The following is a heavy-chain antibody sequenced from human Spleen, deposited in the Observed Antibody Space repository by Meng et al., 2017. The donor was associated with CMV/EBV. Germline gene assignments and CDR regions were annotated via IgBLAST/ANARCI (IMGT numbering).Heavy chain of an antibody. CDR2: IRSKAYGGTT. Sequence: GESLKISCEVSGFTFSSNAMHWVRQAPGKGLEWVGFIRSKAYGGTTEYAASVKGRFTISRDDSKSIAYLQMNSLKTEDTAVYYCTTVVPAAIADYWGQGTLVTVSS. V-gene: IGHV3-49*04. CDR1: GFTFSSNA. CDR3: TTVVPAAIADY. J-gene: IGHJ4*02. D-gene: IGHD2-2*01.